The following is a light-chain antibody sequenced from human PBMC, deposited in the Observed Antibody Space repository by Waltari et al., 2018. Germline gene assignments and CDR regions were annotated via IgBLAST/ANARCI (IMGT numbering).Light chain of an antibody. Sequence: SALTQPASVSGSRGQSITISCTGLSDDYDIPNFVSWYQQLPDKAPKLIIYDGTQRPSGVSLRFSASTSGSTASLTISGLQADDEADYFCCSYGSSYTLLFGGGTRLTVL. CDR1: SDDYDIPNF. CDR2: DGT. CDR3: CSYGSSYTLL. J-gene: IGLJ2*01. V-gene: IGLV2-23*03.